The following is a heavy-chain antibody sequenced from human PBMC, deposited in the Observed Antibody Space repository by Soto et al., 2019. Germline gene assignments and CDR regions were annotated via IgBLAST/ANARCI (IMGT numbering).Heavy chain of an antibody. CDR2: IKSNSDGGTT. CDR3: AKDMAQAYY. Sequence: EVQLVESGGGLVKPGGSLTLSCVASGFTFTNAWMSWVRQAPGKGLEWVGRIKSNSDGGTTDYAAPVKGRFTISRDNSKNTLYLQMNSLRAEDTAVYYCAKDMAQAYYWGQGTLVTVSS. V-gene: IGHV3-15*01. J-gene: IGHJ4*02. CDR1: GFTFTNAW. D-gene: IGHD3-10*01.